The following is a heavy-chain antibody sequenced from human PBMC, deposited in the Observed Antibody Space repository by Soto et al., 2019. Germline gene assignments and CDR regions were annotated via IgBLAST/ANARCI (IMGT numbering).Heavy chain of an antibody. CDR3: ARDKTLLWFGEGWDYVMDV. Sequence: EVQLVESGGGLVQPGGSLRLSCAASGFTFSSYSMNWVRQAPGKGLEWVSYISSSSSTIYYAESVKGRFTISRDNAKKSRYLQMNSRRDEDTDVYYCARDKTLLWFGEGWDYVMDVWGQGTTVTVSS. V-gene: IGHV3-48*02. CDR2: ISSSSSTI. D-gene: IGHD3-10*01. CDR1: GFTFSSYS. J-gene: IGHJ6*02.